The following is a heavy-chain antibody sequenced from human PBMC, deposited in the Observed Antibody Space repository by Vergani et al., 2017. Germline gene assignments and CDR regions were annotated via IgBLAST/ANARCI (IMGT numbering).Heavy chain of an antibody. V-gene: IGHV3-33*01. Sequence: QVQLVESGGGVVQPGRSLRLSCAASGFTFSSYDMHWVRQAPGKGLEWVAVIWYDGSNKYYADSVKGRFTISRDNSKNTLYLQMNSLGAEDTAVYYCARERDIPPWDVDYWGQGTLVTVSS. CDR3: ARERDIPPWDVDY. J-gene: IGHJ4*02. CDR2: IWYDGSNK. CDR1: GFTFSSYD. D-gene: IGHD5-12*01.